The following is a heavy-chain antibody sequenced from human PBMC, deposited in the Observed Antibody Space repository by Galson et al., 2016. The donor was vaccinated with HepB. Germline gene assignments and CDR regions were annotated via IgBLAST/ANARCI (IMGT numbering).Heavy chain of an antibody. Sequence: TLSLTCTVSGGSIRSGGYYWSWIRQHPGKGLEWIGHIYYSGSSSSKPSLKSRVTISIDTSKNQFALKLTSVTVADTAVYYCAIDAGAGATGYWDYYAMDVWGQGTTVTVSS. V-gene: IGHV4-31*03. D-gene: IGHD3-9*01. J-gene: IGHJ6*02. CDR2: IYYSGSS. CDR3: AIDAGAGATGYWDYYAMDV. CDR1: GGSIRSGGYY.